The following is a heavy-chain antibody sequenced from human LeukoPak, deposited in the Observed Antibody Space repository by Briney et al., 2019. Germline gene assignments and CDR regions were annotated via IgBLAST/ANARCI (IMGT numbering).Heavy chain of an antibody. CDR2: IFYSGST. CDR1: GGSVSNNNYY. J-gene: IGHJ5*02. V-gene: IGHV4-61*01. CDR3: ARATGSITIFGVVTGGNWFDP. Sequence: PSETLSLTCTVSGGSVSNNNYYWNWIRQPPGKGLEWIGYIFYSGSTYYNPSLKSRVTISVDTSKNQFSLKLSSVTAADTAVYYCARATGSITIFGVVTGGNWFDPWGQGTLVTVSS. D-gene: IGHD3-3*01.